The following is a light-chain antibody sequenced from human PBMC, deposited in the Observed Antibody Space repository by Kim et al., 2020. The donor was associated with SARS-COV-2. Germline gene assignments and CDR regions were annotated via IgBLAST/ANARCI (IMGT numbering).Light chain of an antibody. CDR3: QQCGSSPWT. V-gene: IGKV3-20*01. CDR1: MTICGSY. Sequence: SRGESATLACRGSMTICGSYVAWYQQKPGQAPRLLFDAASSRDTVIPVRFSGSGSGRDFTLTISRLEAEDFAVYYCQQCGSSPWTFGQGTKVDIK. CDR2: AAS. J-gene: IGKJ1*01.